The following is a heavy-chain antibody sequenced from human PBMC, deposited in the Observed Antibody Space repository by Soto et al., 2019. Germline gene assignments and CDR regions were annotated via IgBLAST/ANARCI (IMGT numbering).Heavy chain of an antibody. CDR1: GFTFSSYA. J-gene: IGHJ4*02. Sequence: VGSLRLSCAASGFTFSSYAMHWVRQAPGKGLEWVAVISYDGSNKYYADSVKGRFTISRDNSKNTLYLQMNSLRAEDTAVYYCARDSSGWYGFDYWGQGTLVTVSS. D-gene: IGHD6-19*01. CDR2: ISYDGSNK. V-gene: IGHV3-30-3*01. CDR3: ARDSSGWYGFDY.